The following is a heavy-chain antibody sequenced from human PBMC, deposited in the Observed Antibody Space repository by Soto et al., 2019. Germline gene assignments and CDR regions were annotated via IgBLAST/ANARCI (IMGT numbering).Heavy chain of an antibody. CDR3: ARDYLVVPHRGFYF. CDR1: GFRFSIYA. CDR2: ISGGGGST. J-gene: IGHJ4*02. D-gene: IGHD2-2*01. V-gene: IGHV3-23*01. Sequence: GGSLRLSCAASGFRFSIYAMNWVRQAPGKGLEWVSGISGGGGSTYHADSVKGRFTISRDNSKNTLYLQMNSLRAEDTAVYYCARDYLVVPHRGFYFWGQGTPVTVSS.